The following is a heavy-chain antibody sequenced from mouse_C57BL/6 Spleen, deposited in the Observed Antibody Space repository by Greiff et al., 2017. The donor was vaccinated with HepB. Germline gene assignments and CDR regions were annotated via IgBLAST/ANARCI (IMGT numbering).Heavy chain of an antibody. D-gene: IGHD1-1*01. CDR1: GYAFSSSW. J-gene: IGHJ1*03. V-gene: IGHV1-82*01. CDR3: ARWPALLSYWYFDV. CDR2: IYPGDGDT. Sequence: QVQLKQSGPELVKPGASVKISCKASGYAFSSSWMNWVKQRPGKGLEWIGRIYPGDGDTNYNGKFKGKATLTADKSSSTAYMQLSSLTSEDSAVYFCARWPALLSYWYFDVWGTGTTVTVSS.